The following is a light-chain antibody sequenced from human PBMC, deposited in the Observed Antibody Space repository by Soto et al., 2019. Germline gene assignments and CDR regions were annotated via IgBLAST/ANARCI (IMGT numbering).Light chain of an antibody. V-gene: IGKV1-39*01. CDR1: QSISSY. CDR3: QQTYSVPPT. CDR2: AAS. Sequence: DIQMTQSPSSLSASVGDRVTITCRASQSISSYLNWYRQRPGKAPNLLIYAASTLQSGVPSRFSGGGSGTDFTLTISSLQPEDFATYYCQQTYSVPPTFGGGTKVEI. J-gene: IGKJ4*01.